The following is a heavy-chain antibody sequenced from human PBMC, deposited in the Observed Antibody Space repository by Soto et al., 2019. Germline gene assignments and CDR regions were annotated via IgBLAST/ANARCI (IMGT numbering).Heavy chain of an antibody. D-gene: IGHD3-9*01. V-gene: IGHV4-4*02. Sequence: SETLSLTCDVSGDSISSTHWWSWVRQPPGMGLEWIGDIFYSGSTYYNPSLKSRVTISVYTSKNQFSLKLSSVTAADTAVYYFARGDPPVLRYFDGGHWFDSWGQGTLVTVSS. J-gene: IGHJ5*01. CDR1: GDSISSTHW. CDR2: IFYSGST. CDR3: ARGDPPVLRYFDGGHWFDS.